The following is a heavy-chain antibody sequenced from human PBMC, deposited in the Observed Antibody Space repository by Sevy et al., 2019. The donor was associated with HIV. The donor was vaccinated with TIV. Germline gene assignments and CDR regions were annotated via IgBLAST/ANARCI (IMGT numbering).Heavy chain of an antibody. V-gene: IGHV1-69*13. D-gene: IGHD1-26*01. J-gene: IGHJ6*02. CDR2: IIPILGTA. CDR1: GGTFSSYA. Sequence: ASVKVSCKASGGTFSSYAISWVRQAPGQGLDWMGGIIPILGTANYAQKFQGSVTITAEESTGKAYMELSSLRSEDTAVYYCARLSSGSYPHWGYYYYGMDVWGQGTTVTVSS. CDR3: ARLSSGSYPHWGYYYYGMDV.